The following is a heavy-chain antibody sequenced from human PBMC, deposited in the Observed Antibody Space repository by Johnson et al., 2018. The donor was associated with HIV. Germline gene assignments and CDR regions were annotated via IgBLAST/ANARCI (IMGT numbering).Heavy chain of an antibody. CDR3: AKDGAWGADAFDI. Sequence: VQLVESGGGVVQPGGSLRLSCAASGFTFSTYGMHWVRQTPGAGLEWVTFIRFDGSNKYYADSVKGRFTISRDNSKNTLYLQMNSLRTEDTAVYYCAKDGAWGADAFDIWGQGTMVTVSS. D-gene: IGHD3-16*01. J-gene: IGHJ3*02. CDR1: GFTFSTYG. CDR2: IRFDGSNK. V-gene: IGHV3-30*02.